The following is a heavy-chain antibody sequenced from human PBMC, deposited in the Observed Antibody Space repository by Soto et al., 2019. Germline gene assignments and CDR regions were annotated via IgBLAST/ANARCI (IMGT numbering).Heavy chain of an antibody. CDR1: GGSISSYY. D-gene: IGHD3-16*02. CDR3: ARVKGYDYIWGSYRPKIDNAFDI. J-gene: IGHJ3*02. V-gene: IGHV4-59*01. Sequence: QVQLQESGPGLVKPSETLSLTCTVSGGSISSYYWSWIRQPPGKGLEWIGYIYYSGSTNYNPSLKSRVTISVDTSKNQFSLKLSSVTAADTAVYYCARVKGYDYIWGSYRPKIDNAFDIWGQGTMVTVSS. CDR2: IYYSGST.